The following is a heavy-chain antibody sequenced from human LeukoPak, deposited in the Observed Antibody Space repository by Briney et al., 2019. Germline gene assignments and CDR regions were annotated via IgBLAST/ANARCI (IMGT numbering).Heavy chain of an antibody. J-gene: IGHJ3*02. CDR3: ARDLLVLEVVAFDI. V-gene: IGHV3-30-3*01. CDR2: ISYDGSNK. D-gene: IGHD1-1*01. Sequence: GGSLRLSCAASGFTFSSYAMHWVRQAPGKGLEWVAVISYDGSNKYYADSVKGRFTISRDNSKNTLYLQMNSLRAEDTAVYYCARDLLVLEVVAFDIWGQGTMVTVSS. CDR1: GFTFSSYA.